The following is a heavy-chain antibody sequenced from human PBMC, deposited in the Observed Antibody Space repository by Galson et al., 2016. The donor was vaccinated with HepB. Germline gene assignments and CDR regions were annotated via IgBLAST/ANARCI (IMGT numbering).Heavy chain of an antibody. D-gene: IGHD6-6*01. Sequence: SVKVSCKASGYTFIGYYLHWVRQAPGRGPEWMGRINPNGGGTDYPQKFQGRVTMTRDTSLSTAYMELSRLRSDDTAVYYCARGVYLSPRDRRPEIVGRPVYFDYWGQGTLVTVAS. CDR2: INPNGGGT. J-gene: IGHJ4*02. V-gene: IGHV1-2*06. CDR1: GYTFIGYY. CDR3: ARGVYLSPRDRRPEIVGRPVYFDY.